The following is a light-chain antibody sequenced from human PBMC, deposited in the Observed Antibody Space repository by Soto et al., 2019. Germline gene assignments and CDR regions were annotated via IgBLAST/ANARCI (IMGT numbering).Light chain of an antibody. J-gene: IGKJ4*01. CDR3: QQADSFPLT. Sequence: DIQMTQSPSSVSASIGDTVTITCRASQDISTLLAWYQQKPGKVPKLLIYGAPTLESGVPSRFSGRGSGTDFTLTISSLQPEDFATYFCQQADSFPLTFGGGTKVDIK. V-gene: IGKV1D-12*01. CDR1: QDISTL. CDR2: GAP.